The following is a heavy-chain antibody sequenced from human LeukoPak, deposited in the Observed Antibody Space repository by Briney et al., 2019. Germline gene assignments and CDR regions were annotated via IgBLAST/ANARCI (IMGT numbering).Heavy chain of an antibody. V-gene: IGHV3-7*01. CDR3: ARVAYGVDY. CDR2: IKQDGSEK. J-gene: IGHJ4*02. D-gene: IGHD4-17*01. Sequence: GGSLRLSCAASGFTFSTYAMSWVRQAPRKGLEWVANIKQDGSEKYYVDSVKGRFTISRDNAKNSLYLQMNSLRAEDTAVYYCARVAYGVDYWGQGTLVTVSS. CDR1: GFTFSTYA.